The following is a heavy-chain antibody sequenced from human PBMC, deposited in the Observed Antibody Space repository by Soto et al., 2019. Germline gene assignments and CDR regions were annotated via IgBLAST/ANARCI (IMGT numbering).Heavy chain of an antibody. CDR3: AKEPCSSGNCYPH. V-gene: IGHV3-23*01. Sequence: PGGSLRLSCAASGFTFSSYAMSWVRQAPGGGLQWVSGLSASGGSTFYADSVEGRFTISRDNSKNTLYLQMSSLRAEDTAVYYCAKEPCSSGNCYPHWGQGTQVTVSS. CDR1: GFTFSSYA. J-gene: IGHJ4*02. CDR2: LSASGGST. D-gene: IGHD2-15*01.